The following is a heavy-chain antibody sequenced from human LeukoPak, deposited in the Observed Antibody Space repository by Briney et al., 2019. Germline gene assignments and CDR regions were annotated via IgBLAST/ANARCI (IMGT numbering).Heavy chain of an antibody. V-gene: IGHV1-69*13. CDR2: IIPIFGTA. Sequence: ASVKVSCKASGGTFSGYAISWVRQAPGQGLEWMGGIIPIFGTANYAQKFQGRVTITADESTSTAYMELSSLRSEDTAVYYCARGTTAMDYYYYYGMDVWGQGTTVTVSS. CDR1: GGTFSGYA. J-gene: IGHJ6*02. D-gene: IGHD5-18*01. CDR3: ARGTTAMDYYYYYGMDV.